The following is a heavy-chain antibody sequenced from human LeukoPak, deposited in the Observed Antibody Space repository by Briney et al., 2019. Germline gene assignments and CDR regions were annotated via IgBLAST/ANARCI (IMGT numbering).Heavy chain of an antibody. J-gene: IGHJ4*02. CDR1: GFTFSSYA. D-gene: IGHD3-22*01. Sequence: GGSLRLSCAASGFTFSSYAMSWVRQAPGKGLEWVAVISYDGSNKYYADSVKGRFTISRDNSKNTLYLQMNSLRAEDTAVYYCAREDYYDSSGYLDYWGQGTLVTVSS. CDR2: ISYDGSNK. V-gene: IGHV3-30-3*01. CDR3: AREDYYDSSGYLDY.